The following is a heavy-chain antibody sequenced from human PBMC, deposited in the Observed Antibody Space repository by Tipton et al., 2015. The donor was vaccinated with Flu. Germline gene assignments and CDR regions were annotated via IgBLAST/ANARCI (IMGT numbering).Heavy chain of an antibody. D-gene: IGHD3-3*01. CDR1: GYSFTSYW. V-gene: IGHV5-51*01. Sequence: QLVQSGAEVKKPGESLKISCKGSGYSFTSYWIGWGRQMPGKGLEWMGIIYPGDSDTSYSPSFQGQVTISADKSISTAFLQWSSLKPTDTAMYYCARRLGGIAIFGVVIGYYFDYWGQGTLVTVSS. J-gene: IGHJ4*02. CDR2: IYPGDSDT. CDR3: ARRLGGIAIFGVVIGYYFDY.